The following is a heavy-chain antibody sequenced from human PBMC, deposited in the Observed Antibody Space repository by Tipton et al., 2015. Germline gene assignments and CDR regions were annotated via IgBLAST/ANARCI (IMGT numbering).Heavy chain of an antibody. V-gene: IGHV4-59*01. CDR3: AKVYASSSWYVDY. CDR1: GGSITTYY. CDR2: IYYLGST. D-gene: IGHD6-13*01. Sequence: TLSLTCSVSGGSITTYYWSWIRQPPGKGPERIGYIYYLGSTIYNPSFKSRVTISGDTSKNQLSLRVSSVTAADTAVYYCAKVYASSSWYVDYWGQGTLVTVSS. J-gene: IGHJ4*02.